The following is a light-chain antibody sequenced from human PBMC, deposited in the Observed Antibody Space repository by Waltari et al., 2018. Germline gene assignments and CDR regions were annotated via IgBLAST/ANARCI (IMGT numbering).Light chain of an antibody. Sequence: EIVLTQSPVTLSLSPGERVTLSCRASQSVSRYLAWSQQKPGQAPRLLIYDPFSRASGIPARFSGSGSGTDFTLTISSLEPEDFAVYYCLHRSNWPPLFTFDPGTKVDIK. CDR3: LHRSNWPPLFT. J-gene: IGKJ3*01. CDR1: QSVSRY. CDR2: DPF. V-gene: IGKV3-11*01.